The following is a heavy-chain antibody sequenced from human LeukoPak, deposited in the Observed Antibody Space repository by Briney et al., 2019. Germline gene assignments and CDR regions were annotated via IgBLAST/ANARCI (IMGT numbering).Heavy chain of an antibody. V-gene: IGHV4-30-2*03. CDR1: GGSISSGGYY. Sequence: PSETLSLTCTVSGGSISSGGYYWSWIRQPPGKGLEWIGYIYYSGSTYYNPSLKSRVTISVDTSKNQFSLKLSSVTAADTAVYYCARHERVTGSFDYWGQGTLVTVSS. CDR3: ARHERVTGSFDY. CDR2: IYYSGST. J-gene: IGHJ4*02. D-gene: IGHD1-14*01.